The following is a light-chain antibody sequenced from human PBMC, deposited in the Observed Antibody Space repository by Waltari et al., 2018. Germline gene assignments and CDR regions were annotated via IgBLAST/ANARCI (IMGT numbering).Light chain of an antibody. V-gene: IGLV1-40*01. CDR1: SANIGAGYD. CDR3: KSYDSSLSVV. CDR2: GNS. Sequence: QSVLTQPPSVSGAPGQRVTISCTGSSANIGAGYDVHWYQQLPGTAPQPLIYGNSNRPSGVPDRFSGSKSGTSASLAITGLQAEDEADYYCKSYDSSLSVVFGGGTKLTVL. J-gene: IGLJ2*01.